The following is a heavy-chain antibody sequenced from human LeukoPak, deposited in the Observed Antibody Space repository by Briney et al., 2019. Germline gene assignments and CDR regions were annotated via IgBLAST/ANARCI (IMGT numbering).Heavy chain of an antibody. CDR2: ISYDGSNK. CDR3: AKDRSSSWTWTIDY. D-gene: IGHD6-13*01. CDR1: GFTFSSYG. Sequence: GGSLRLSCAASGFTFSSYGMHWVRQAPGKGLEWVALISYDGSNKYYANSVKGRFTISRDNSKNTLYLQMNSLRVEHTAMYYCAKDRSSSWTWTIDYWGQGTLVTVSS. V-gene: IGHV3-30*18. J-gene: IGHJ4*02.